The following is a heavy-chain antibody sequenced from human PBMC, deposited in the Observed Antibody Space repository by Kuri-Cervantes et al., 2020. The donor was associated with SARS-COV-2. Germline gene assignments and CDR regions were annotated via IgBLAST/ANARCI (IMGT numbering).Heavy chain of an antibody. Sequence: GESLKISCAASGFTVSSNYMSWVRQAPGKGLEWVSVIYSGGSTYYADSVNGRFTISRDNSENTLYLQMNSLRAEDTAVYYCARAIGYYYYYGMDVWGQGTTVTVSS. CDR3: ARAIGYYYYYGMDV. V-gene: IGHV3-53*01. CDR1: GFTVSSNY. J-gene: IGHJ6*02. CDR2: IYSGGST. D-gene: IGHD2/OR15-2a*01.